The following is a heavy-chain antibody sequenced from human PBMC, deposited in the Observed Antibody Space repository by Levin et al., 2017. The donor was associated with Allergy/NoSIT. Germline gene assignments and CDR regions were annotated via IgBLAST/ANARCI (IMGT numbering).Heavy chain of an antibody. J-gene: IGHJ4*02. CDR3: AIDIGDY. CDR2: LNQGGSET. Sequence: PGGSLRLSCAASGFTFSTYWMTWVRQAPGKGLEWVATLNQGGSETDDVDAVKGRFNISRDNAKNSLYLQMNSLRAEDTAVYYCAIDIGDYLGQGTLVTVSS. V-gene: IGHV3-7*01. CDR1: GFTFSTYW.